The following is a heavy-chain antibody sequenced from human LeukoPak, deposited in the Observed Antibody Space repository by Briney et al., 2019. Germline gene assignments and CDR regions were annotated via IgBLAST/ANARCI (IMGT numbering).Heavy chain of an antibody. CDR2: IYYSGST. CDR3: ASGDYVWGSYRYAFDY. J-gene: IGHJ4*02. Sequence: PSETMSLTCIVSGGTISSSSYYWGWIRQPPGKGLEWIGSIYYSGSTYYNPSLKSRVTISVDTSKNQFSLKLSSVTAADTAVYYCASGDYVWGSYRYAFDYWGQGTLVTVSS. V-gene: IGHV4-39*01. D-gene: IGHD3-16*02. CDR1: GGTISSSSYY.